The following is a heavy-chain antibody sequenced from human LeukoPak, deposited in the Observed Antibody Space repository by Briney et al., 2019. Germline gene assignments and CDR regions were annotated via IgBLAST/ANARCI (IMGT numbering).Heavy chain of an antibody. Sequence: SETLSLTCAVYGGSFSGYYWSWIRQPPGKGLEWIGEINHSGSTNYNPSLKSRVTISVDTSKNQFSLKLSSVTAADTAVYYCARLGTRPYYYDSSGPNYYYYMDVWGKGTTVTISS. CDR2: INHSGST. J-gene: IGHJ6*03. D-gene: IGHD3-22*01. CDR1: GGSFSGYY. V-gene: IGHV4-34*01. CDR3: ARLGTRPYYYDSSGPNYYYYMDV.